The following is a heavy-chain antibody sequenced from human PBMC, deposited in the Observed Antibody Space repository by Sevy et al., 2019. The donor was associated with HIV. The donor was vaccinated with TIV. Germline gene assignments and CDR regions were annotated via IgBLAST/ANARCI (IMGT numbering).Heavy chain of an antibody. CDR2: IYYSGST. V-gene: IGHV4-31*03. J-gene: IGHJ5*02. Sequence: SETLSLTCTVSGGSISSGDYYWSWIRQHPGKGLEWIGYIYYSGSTYYNPSLKSRVTISVDTSKNQFSLKLSSVTAADTAVYYCARANSIAARPTNWFDPWGQGTLVTVSS. CDR1: GGSISSGDYY. D-gene: IGHD6-6*01. CDR3: ARANSIAARPTNWFDP.